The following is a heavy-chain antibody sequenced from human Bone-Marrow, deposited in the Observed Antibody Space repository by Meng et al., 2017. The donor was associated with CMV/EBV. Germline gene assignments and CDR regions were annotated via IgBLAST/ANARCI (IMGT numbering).Heavy chain of an antibody. CDR1: GFTFDDYD. V-gene: IGHV3-9*03. J-gene: IGHJ4*02. CDR2: ISWNSGSI. Sequence: SLKISCAASGFTFDDYDMHWVRQAPGKGLEWVSGISWNSGSIGYADSVKGRITISRDNAKKSLYLQLNSLRTEDMALYYCAKGFYSNYDVTFDYWGQGTLVTVSS. D-gene: IGHD4-11*01. CDR3: AKGFYSNYDVTFDY.